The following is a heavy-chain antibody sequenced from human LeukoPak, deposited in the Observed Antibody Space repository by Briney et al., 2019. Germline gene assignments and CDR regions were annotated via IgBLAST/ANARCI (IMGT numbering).Heavy chain of an antibody. CDR1: GGSISSSSYY. J-gene: IGHJ4*02. Sequence: PSETLSLTCTVSGGSISSSSYYWGWIRQPPGKGLEWIGSIYYSGSTYYNPSLKSRVTISVDTSKNQFSLKLSSVTAADTAVYYCARDGAYYDFWSGYYNYWGQGTLVTVSS. CDR2: IYYSGST. V-gene: IGHV4-39*07. D-gene: IGHD3-3*01. CDR3: ARDGAYYDFWSGYYNY.